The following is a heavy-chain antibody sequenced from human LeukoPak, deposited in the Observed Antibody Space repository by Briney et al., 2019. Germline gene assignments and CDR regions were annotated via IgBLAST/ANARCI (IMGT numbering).Heavy chain of an antibody. CDR3: ARSDSRSDFDY. J-gene: IGHJ4*02. V-gene: IGHV4-59*01. D-gene: IGHD3-16*02. CDR2: IYDSGST. Sequence: PSETLSLTCTVSGGSISSYYWNWIRQPPGKGLEWIGYIYDSGSTNYNPSLKSRVTISVDTSKNQVSLNLSSVTAADTAVYYCARSDSRSDFDYWGQGTLVTVSS. CDR1: GGSISSYY.